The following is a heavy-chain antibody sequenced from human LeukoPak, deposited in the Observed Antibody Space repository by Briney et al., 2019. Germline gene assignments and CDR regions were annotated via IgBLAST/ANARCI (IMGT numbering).Heavy chain of an antibody. J-gene: IGHJ6*02. CDR2: MYSGGST. CDR3: ARENRGMATYGVDV. CDR1: GFTVSDNY. V-gene: IGHV3-53*01. D-gene: IGHD5-24*01. Sequence: GGSLRLSCAASGFTVSDNYLSWVRQAPGKGLEWVSVMYSGGSTHYADSVKGRFTISRDNAKNTLYLQMNSLRVEDTAMYYCARENRGMATYGVDVWGQGTTVTVSS.